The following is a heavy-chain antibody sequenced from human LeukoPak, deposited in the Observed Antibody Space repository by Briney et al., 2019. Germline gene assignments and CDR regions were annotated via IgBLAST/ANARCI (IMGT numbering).Heavy chain of an antibody. CDR1: GYTFTGFY. J-gene: IGHJ4*02. D-gene: IGHD3-10*01. Sequence: ASVKVSCKASGYTFTGFYMHWVRQAPGQGLELMGWINPNGGGTNYAQKFQGRVTMTRDTSINTAYMELSSLRSDDTAVYYCAREEVSVISDTCCSGLGYWGQGTLVTVYS. CDR3: AREEVSVISDTCCSGLGY. V-gene: IGHV1-2*02. CDR2: INPNGGGT.